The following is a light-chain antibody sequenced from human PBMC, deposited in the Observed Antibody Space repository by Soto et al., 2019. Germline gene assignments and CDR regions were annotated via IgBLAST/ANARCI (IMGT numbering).Light chain of an antibody. Sequence: QTVLTQPRAVTGSPGRTVTICCTGASSDVGGYNYISWYQQSSGKAPKVMIYDVCKRPSGVPDRFSGSKSGNTASLTISGLQAEDEADYSCCAYAASYTFVCGTGTKVTVL. CDR1: SSDVGGYNY. CDR2: DVC. CDR3: CAYAASYTFV. J-gene: IGLJ1*01. V-gene: IGLV2-11*01.